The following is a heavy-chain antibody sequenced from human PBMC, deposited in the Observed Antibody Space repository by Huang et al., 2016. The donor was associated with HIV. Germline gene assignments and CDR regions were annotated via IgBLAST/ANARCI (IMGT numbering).Heavy chain of an antibody. CDR2: IIPIFGTT. Sequence: QVQLMQSGAEVKKPGSSVKVSCKASGGNFRIHAFSWVRQAPGQGLEWMGGIIPIFGTTNYAQKFQGRVTITADESTSTAYMELSSLRSEDTAIYFCARVLSDYYDSSGYSFDSWGQGTLVTVSS. CDR1: GGNFRIHA. V-gene: IGHV1-69*13. D-gene: IGHD3-22*01. CDR3: ARVLSDYYDSSGYSFDS. J-gene: IGHJ4*02.